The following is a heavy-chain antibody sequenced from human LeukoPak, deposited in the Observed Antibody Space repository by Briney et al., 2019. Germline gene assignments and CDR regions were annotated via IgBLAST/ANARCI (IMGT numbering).Heavy chain of an antibody. D-gene: IGHD6-6*01. V-gene: IGHV3-21*01. CDR2: LSSTGNYI. Sequence: GGSLRLSCAASGFTLSTYTMNWVRQGPGKGLEWVSSLSSTGNYIYNADPVKGRFTVSRNNAMNSLYLQMISLNAEDTAVYYCVRGRPDSSSSDLDFWGQGTLVTVSS. CDR3: VRGRPDSSSSDLDF. J-gene: IGHJ4*02. CDR1: GFTLSTYT.